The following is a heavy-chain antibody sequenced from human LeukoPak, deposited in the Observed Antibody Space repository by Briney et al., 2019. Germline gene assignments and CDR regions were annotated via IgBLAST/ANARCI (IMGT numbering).Heavy chain of an antibody. V-gene: IGHV3-21*01. D-gene: IGHD6-6*01. J-gene: IGHJ4*02. CDR2: ISSRSSYI. CDR1: GFTLSSYS. Sequence: GGSLRLSCAASGFTLSSYSMNWVRQAPGKGLEWVSYISSRSSYIYYADSVKGRFTIFRDNAKNSLYLQMNSLRAEDTAVYYCARGPPISSSCYFDYWGQGTLVTVSS. CDR3: ARGPPISSSCYFDY.